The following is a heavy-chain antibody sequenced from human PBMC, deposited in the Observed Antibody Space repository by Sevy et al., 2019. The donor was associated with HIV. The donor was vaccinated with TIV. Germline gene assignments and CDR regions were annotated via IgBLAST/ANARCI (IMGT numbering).Heavy chain of an antibody. D-gene: IGHD3-22*01. CDR3: AKDTIVVVGGGVRPFDY. V-gene: IGHV3-23*01. CDR1: GFTFSSYA. J-gene: IGHJ4*02. Sequence: GGSLRLSCAASGFTFSSYAMSWVRQAPGKGLEWVSAISGSGGSTYYADSVKGRFTISRDNSKNTQYLQMNSLRAEDTAVYYWAKDTIVVVGGGVRPFDYWGQGTLVTVSS. CDR2: ISGSGGST.